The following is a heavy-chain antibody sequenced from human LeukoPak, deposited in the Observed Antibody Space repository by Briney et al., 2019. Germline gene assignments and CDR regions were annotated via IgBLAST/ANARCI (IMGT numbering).Heavy chain of an antibody. CDR3: ARDHRGTFDY. V-gene: IGHV4-31*03. CDR1: GGSISSGGYY. J-gene: IGHJ4*02. D-gene: IGHD2-15*01. Sequence: PSETLSLTCTVSGGSISSGGYYWSWIRQHPGKGLEWMGYIYYSGSTYYNPSLKSRVTISVDTSKNQFSLKLRSVTAADTAVYYCARDHRGTFDYWGQGTLVTVSS. CDR2: IYYSGST.